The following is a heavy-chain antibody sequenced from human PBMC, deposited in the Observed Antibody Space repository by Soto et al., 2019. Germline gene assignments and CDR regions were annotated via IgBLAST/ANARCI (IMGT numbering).Heavy chain of an antibody. CDR1: GFMFSSYA. CDR2: LTVGGRDT. CDR3: ATDRYCDGGSCHTRVY. Sequence: GGSLRLYCATSGFMFSSYAMSWVRQAPGKGLEWVSGLTVGGRDTSYAGSVDGRFTVSGDGAKNTLYLQMKYLRADDTAAYYCATDRYCDGGSCHTRVYWGLGTLVTVSS. D-gene: IGHD2-15*01. J-gene: IGHJ4*02. V-gene: IGHV3-23*01.